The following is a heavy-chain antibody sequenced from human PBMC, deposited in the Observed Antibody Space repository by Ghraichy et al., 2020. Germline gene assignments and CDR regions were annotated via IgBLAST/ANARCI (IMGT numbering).Heavy chain of an antibody. Sequence: SQTLSLTCTVSGGSISRYYWSWIRQPAGKGLEWIGRIYTSGSTDYNPSLKSRVTMSVDTSRNQFSLTLSSVTAADTAVYYCARGGNGDFGFDNWGQGTLVIVSS. CDR1: GGSISRYY. D-gene: IGHD4-17*01. J-gene: IGHJ4*02. CDR3: ARGGNGDFGFDN. V-gene: IGHV4-4*07. CDR2: IYTSGST.